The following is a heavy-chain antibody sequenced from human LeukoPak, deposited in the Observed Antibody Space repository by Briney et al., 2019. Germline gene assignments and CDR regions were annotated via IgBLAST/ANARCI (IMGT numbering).Heavy chain of an antibody. CDR1: GYSFTGYA. D-gene: IGHD3-3*01. J-gene: IGHJ6*03. CDR3: ARVGVVEPYYYYYMDV. CDR2: INTNTGNP. V-gene: IGHV7-4-1*02. Sequence: ASVKVSCKASGYSFTGYAMNWVRQAPGQGLEWMGWINTNTGNPTYAQGFTGRFVFSLDTSVTTAYLQISSLKAEDTAVYYCARVGVVEPYYYYYMDVWGKGTTVTVSS.